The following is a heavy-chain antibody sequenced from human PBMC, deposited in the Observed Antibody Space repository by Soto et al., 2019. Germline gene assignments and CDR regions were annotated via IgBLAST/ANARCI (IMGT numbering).Heavy chain of an antibody. CDR3: ARHTPAISISDH. D-gene: IGHD2-15*01. V-gene: IGHV4-59*08. CDR1: GGSIISYY. Sequence: SETLSLTCTVSGGSIISYYWSWIRQPPGKGLEWIGYMYYTGSTNYNPSLKSRVTISVDTSKNQFSLKLSSVTAADTAVYYCARHTPAISISDHWGQGTLVTVSS. J-gene: IGHJ4*02. CDR2: MYYTGST.